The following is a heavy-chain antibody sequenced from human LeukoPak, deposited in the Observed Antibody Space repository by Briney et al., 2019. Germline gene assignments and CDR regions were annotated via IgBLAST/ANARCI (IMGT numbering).Heavy chain of an antibody. D-gene: IGHD3-22*01. Sequence: SETLSLTCTVTGGSISSSSYYWGWIRQPPGKGLEWIGYIYYNGITSYKPSLKGRVTISVDTSKKQFALKLSSVTDADTAVYYCARGYYYDNSGYPDALDIWGQGTMVTVSS. CDR3: ARGYYYDNSGYPDALDI. J-gene: IGHJ3*02. V-gene: IGHV4-61*05. CDR1: GGSISSSSYY. CDR2: IYYNGIT.